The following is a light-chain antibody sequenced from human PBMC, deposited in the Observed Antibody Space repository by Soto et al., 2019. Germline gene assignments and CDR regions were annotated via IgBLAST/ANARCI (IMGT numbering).Light chain of an antibody. CDR2: GAS. Sequence: EIVMTQSPATLSVSPGERATLSCRASQSVSSNLAWYQQKPGQAPRLLIYGASTRATGIPARFSGSGSGTEFTLTISSLQSEDFAVYYCQQYNNWPPMYTFGQGTKLKIK. V-gene: IGKV3-15*01. CDR1: QSVSSN. J-gene: IGKJ2*01. CDR3: QQYNNWPPMYT.